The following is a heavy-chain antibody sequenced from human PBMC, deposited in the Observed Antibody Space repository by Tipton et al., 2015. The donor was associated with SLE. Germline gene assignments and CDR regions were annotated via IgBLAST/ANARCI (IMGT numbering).Heavy chain of an antibody. Sequence: TLSLTCTVSGGSISGYQWSWIRQSPQKGLEWIAYVYDIGTTNYNPSVMSRVIVSMDTSKNQFSLKLTSVTAADTAVYYCARGIAGYYYYCYMDVWGKGTTVTVSS. D-gene: IGHD1-20*01. CDR2: VYDIGTT. J-gene: IGHJ6*03. CDR1: GGSISGYQ. CDR3: ARGIAGYYYYCYMDV. V-gene: IGHV4-59*12.